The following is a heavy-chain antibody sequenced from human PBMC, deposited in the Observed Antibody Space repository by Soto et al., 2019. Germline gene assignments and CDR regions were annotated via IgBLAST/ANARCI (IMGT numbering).Heavy chain of an antibody. J-gene: IGHJ4*02. Sequence: EVQLVESGGGVLRPGGSLRLSCAASGFTFDDYGMSWARQAPGKGLEWVSGVNWNGGGTGYADSVKGRFTISRDNAKNSLYLQMNSLRAEDTAFYYCVRGASLHFDYWGQGTLVTVSS. CDR3: VRGASLHFDY. D-gene: IGHD1-26*01. CDR1: GFTFDDYG. V-gene: IGHV3-20*04. CDR2: VNWNGGGT.